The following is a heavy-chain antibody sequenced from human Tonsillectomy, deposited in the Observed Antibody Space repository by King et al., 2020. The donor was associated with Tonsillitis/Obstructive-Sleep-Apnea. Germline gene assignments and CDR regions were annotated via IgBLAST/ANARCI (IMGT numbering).Heavy chain of an antibody. Sequence: QLQESGPGLVKPSETLPVTCTVSGGSISSSSYYWVWIRQPPGEGLEWIGTISYSGNTYYNPSLKSRVTISVDTSKNQFSLKLTSVTAADTAVYYCARCAIVEGFDPWGQGTLVTVSS. CDR3: ARCAIVEGFDP. CDR1: GGSISSSSYY. CDR2: ISYSGNT. D-gene: IGHD2-15*01. V-gene: IGHV4-39*01. J-gene: IGHJ5*02.